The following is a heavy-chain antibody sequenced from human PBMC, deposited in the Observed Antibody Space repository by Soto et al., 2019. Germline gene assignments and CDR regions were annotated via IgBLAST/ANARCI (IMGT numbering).Heavy chain of an antibody. CDR3: ARHSSWSRHPGFDY. D-gene: IGHD1-26*01. J-gene: IGHJ4*02. CDR2: IDDGGNS. V-gene: IGHV4-39*01. Sequence: QLQLQESGPGLVKPSETLSLTCTVSGGSISSSTSYWGWVRQPPGKGLEWIAGIDDGGNSHYHPSLRSRVTISVDTSKNHLSLKLSSVTAADTAVYYCARHSSWSRHPGFDYWGQGTLVTVSS. CDR1: GGSISSSTSY.